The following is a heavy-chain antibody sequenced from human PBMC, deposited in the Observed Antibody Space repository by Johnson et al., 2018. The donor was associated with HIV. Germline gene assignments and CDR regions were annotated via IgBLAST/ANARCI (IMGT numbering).Heavy chain of an antibody. V-gene: IGHV3-15*05. CDR2: IKSKADGGTT. D-gene: IGHD3-16*01. Sequence: VHLVESGGGLVQPGGSLRLSCAASGFTFSNAWMSWVRQVPGKGLAWVGRIKSKADGGTTDYVVPVKGRFTISRDDSKNTLYLQMNSLRTEDTALYYCAKMGITSAFDIWGQGTMVTVSS. CDR1: GFTFSNAW. CDR3: AKMGITSAFDI. J-gene: IGHJ3*02.